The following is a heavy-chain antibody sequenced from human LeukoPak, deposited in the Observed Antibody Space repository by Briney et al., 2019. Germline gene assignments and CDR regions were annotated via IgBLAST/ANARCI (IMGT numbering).Heavy chain of an antibody. CDR3: ARDWGSGSWFDP. CDR1: GGSISSSSYY. Sequence: PSETLSLTCTVSGGSISSSSYYWGWIRQPPGKGLEWIGSIYYSGSTYYNPSLKSRVTISVDTSKNQFSLKLSSVTAADTAVYYCARDWGSGSWFDPWGQGTLVTVSS. D-gene: IGHD3-10*01. CDR2: IYYSGST. J-gene: IGHJ5*02. V-gene: IGHV4-39*07.